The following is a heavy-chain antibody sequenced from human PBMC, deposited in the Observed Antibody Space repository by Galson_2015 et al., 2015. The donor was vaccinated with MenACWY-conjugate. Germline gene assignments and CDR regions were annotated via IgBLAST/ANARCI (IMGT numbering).Heavy chain of an antibody. CDR1: GGYISSNNW. CDR2: TSDSGTS. Sequence: LSLTCAVSGGYISSNNWWSWVRQPPGKGLEWIGETSDSGTSYYNPSLKSRISISVDKSKNQFSLKLTSVTAADTAVYYCARVIYRRGPTMYFNYYMDVWGKGTPVTVSS. CDR3: ARVIYRRGPTMYFNYYMDV. J-gene: IGHJ6*03. D-gene: IGHD5-24*01. V-gene: IGHV4-4*02.